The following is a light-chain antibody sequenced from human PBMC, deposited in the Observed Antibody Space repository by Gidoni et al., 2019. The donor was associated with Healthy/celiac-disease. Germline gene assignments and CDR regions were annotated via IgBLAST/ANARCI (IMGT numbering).Light chain of an antibody. CDR3: QQRSNWPLT. CDR2: DAS. J-gene: IGKJ4*01. CDR1: QSVSSY. V-gene: IGKV3-11*01. Sequence: EIVLTHSPATLSLSPGERATTSCRASQSVSSYLAWYQQKPGQAPRLLIYDASNRATGIPARFSGSGSGTDFTLTISSLEPEDFAVYYCQQRSNWPLTFGGGTKVEIK.